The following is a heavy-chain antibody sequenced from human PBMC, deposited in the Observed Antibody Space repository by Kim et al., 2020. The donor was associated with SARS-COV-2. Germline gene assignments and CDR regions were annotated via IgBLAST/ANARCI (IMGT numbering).Heavy chain of an antibody. V-gene: IGHV1-18*04. CDR1: GYTFTSYG. CDR2: ISAYNGNT. J-gene: IGHJ6*02. D-gene: IGHD6-13*01. CDR3: ARDTPGLAAAGTTYGAYYYYGRDV. Sequence: ASVKVSCKASGYTFTSYGISWVRQAPGQGLEWMGWISAYNGNTNYAQKLQGRVTMTTDTSTSTAYMELRSLRSDDTAVYYCARDTPGLAAAGTTYGAYYYYGRDVWGQGTTVTVSS.